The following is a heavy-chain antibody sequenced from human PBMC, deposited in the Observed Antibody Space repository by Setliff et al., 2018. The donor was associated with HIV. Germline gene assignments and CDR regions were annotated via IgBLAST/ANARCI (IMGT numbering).Heavy chain of an antibody. J-gene: IGHJ4*02. Sequence: LSLTCTVSGDSISTDYWTWIRQPPGKGLEWIGYIYNSASTSYNPSLKSRVTISVDTSKNQFSLKLSSVTAADTAVYHCARHSPSDYWGQGTLVTVSS. CDR1: GDSISTDY. CDR3: ARHSPSDY. CDR2: IYNSAST. V-gene: IGHV4-59*08.